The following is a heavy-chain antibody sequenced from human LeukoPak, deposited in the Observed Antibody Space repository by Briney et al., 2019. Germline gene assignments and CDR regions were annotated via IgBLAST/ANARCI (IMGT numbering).Heavy chain of an antibody. CDR2: ISDGGGST. CDR3: AKDTSIGRYCTNGVCSPFDY. CDR1: GFTFSSYA. J-gene: IGHJ4*02. Sequence: GGSLRLSCAASGFTFSSYAMSWVRQAPGKGLEWVSAISDGGGSTYDADSVKGRFTISRDNSKNTLYLQMNSLRAEDTAVYYCAKDTSIGRYCTNGVCSPFDYWGQGTLVTVSS. D-gene: IGHD2-8*01. V-gene: IGHV3-23*01.